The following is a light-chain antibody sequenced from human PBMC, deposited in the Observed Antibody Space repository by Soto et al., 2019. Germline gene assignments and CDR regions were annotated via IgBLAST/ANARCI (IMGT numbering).Light chain of an antibody. CDR1: QDISSW. J-gene: IGKJ5*01. CDR3: QQANSWPIT. CDR2: AAS. Sequence: EIQMTQSPSSVSASVGDRVTITCRASQDISSWLAWYQQKPGKAPKFLIYAASNLQSGVPSRFSGSGSGIDFTLTISSLQPEDFATYYCQQANSWPITFGQGTRLEIK. V-gene: IGKV1-12*01.